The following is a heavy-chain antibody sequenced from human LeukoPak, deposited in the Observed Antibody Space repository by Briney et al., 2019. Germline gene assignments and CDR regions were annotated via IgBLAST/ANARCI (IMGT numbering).Heavy chain of an antibody. Sequence: GGSLRLSCAASGFTVSSNYMSWVRQAPGKGREWVSVIYSGGSTYYADSVKGRFTISRDNSKNTLYLQMNSLRAEDTAVYYCARAGCSGGSCYHNWFDPWGQGTLVTVSS. D-gene: IGHD2-15*01. CDR1: GFTVSSNY. V-gene: IGHV3-53*01. CDR2: IYSGGST. J-gene: IGHJ5*02. CDR3: ARAGCSGGSCYHNWFDP.